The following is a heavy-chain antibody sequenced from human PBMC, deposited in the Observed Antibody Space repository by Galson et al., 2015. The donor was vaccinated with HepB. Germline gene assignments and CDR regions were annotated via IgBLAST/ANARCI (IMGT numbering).Heavy chain of an antibody. D-gene: IGHD1-26*01. Sequence: SLRLSCAASGFTFSGSAMHWVRQASGKGLEWVGRIRSKANSYATAYAASVKGRFTISRDDSKNTAYLQMNSLKTEDTAVYYCTSGIVGATMNSPGWGQGTLVTVSS. J-gene: IGHJ4*02. V-gene: IGHV3-73*01. CDR2: IRSKANSYAT. CDR1: GFTFSGSA. CDR3: TSGIVGATMNSPG.